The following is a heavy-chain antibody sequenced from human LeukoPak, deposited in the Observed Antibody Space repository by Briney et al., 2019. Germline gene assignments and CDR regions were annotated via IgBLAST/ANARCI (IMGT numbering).Heavy chain of an antibody. Sequence: GGSLRLSCAASGFTVSNNYMTWVRQAPGKGLEWVSVIYSGGSTFYADSVKGRFTISRDNSKNTLYLQMNSLRAEDTAVYYCAKGSYYYDSSGFDYWGQGTLVTVSS. J-gene: IGHJ4*02. D-gene: IGHD3-22*01. CDR3: AKGSYYYDSSGFDY. CDR1: GFTVSNNY. V-gene: IGHV3-53*01. CDR2: IYSGGST.